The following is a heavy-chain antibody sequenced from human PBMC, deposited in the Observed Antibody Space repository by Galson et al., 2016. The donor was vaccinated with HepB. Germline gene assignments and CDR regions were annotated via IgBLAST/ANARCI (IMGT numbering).Heavy chain of an antibody. V-gene: IGHV1-2*02. J-gene: IGHJ4*02. D-gene: IGHD2-15*01. CDR2: INPNSGGT. CDR1: GYTFTDYY. Sequence: SVKVSCKASGYTFTDYYVHWVRQAPGLGPEWMGWINPNSGGTNFAQKFQGRVTMTTDTSINTAYMELTSLRSDDTAVYYCARLKTPTCSGGVCYLYYWGQGTLVTVSS. CDR3: ARLKTPTCSGGVCYLYY.